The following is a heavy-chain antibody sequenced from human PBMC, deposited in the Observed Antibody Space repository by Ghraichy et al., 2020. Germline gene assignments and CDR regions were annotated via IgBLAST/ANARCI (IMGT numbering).Heavy chain of an antibody. CDR1: GYTFTDYY. CDR3: ALPGIAVDTSFGMDV. V-gene: IGHV1-2*06. D-gene: IGHD6-19*01. Sequence: ASVKVSCKASGYTFTDYYMHWVRQAPGQGLEWMGRINPNSGGTNYAQRFQGRVTMTRDTSISTAYMELSRLRSDDTAVYYCALPGIAVDTSFGMDVWGQGTTVTVSS. CDR2: INPNSGGT. J-gene: IGHJ6*02.